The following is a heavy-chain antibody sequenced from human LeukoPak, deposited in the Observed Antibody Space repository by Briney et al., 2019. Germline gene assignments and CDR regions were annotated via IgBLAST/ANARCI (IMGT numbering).Heavy chain of an antibody. CDR1: GFIYSHYA. J-gene: IGHJ4*02. D-gene: IGHD2-21*02. V-gene: IGHV3-23*01. CDR2: ISGGSGTI. Sequence: GWSLARYCHASGFIYSHYAWDWVRQAPGKGLVGVSGISGGSGTINYAAPVKGRFTISRDNSRNTLYLQMNSLRADDTAVYYCAKRLGDPRAFDYWGQGTLVTVSS. CDR3: AKRLGDPRAFDY.